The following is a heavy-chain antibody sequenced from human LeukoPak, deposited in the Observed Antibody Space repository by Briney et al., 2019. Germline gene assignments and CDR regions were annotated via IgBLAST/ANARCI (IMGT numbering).Heavy chain of an antibody. CDR1: GFTFSSYG. V-gene: IGHV3-30*02. J-gene: IGHJ3*01. CDR2: IRDDGSNK. D-gene: IGHD3-22*01. CDR3: ATPVVDPPT. Sequence: GGSLRLSCAASGFTFSSYGMHWVRQAPGKGLEWVAFIRDDGSNKYYADSVRGRFTISRDISQNTLYLQMNSLSAGDTALYYCATPVVDPPTWGQGTMVTVSS.